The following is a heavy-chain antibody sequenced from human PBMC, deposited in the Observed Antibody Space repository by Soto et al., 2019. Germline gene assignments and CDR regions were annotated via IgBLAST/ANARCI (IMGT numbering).Heavy chain of an antibody. CDR1: GFTFDDYA. Sequence: EVQLVESGGGLVQPGRSLRLSCAASGFTFDDYAMHWVRQAPGKGLEWVSGISWNSGSIGYADSVKGRFTISRDNAKNSLYLQMNSLRAEDTALYYCAKDSSSSRYYFDYWGQGTLVTVSS. CDR2: ISWNSGSI. CDR3: AKDSSSSRYYFDY. D-gene: IGHD6-13*01. V-gene: IGHV3-9*01. J-gene: IGHJ4*02.